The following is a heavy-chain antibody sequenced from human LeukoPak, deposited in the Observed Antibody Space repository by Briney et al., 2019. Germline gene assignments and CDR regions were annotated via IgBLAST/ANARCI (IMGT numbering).Heavy chain of an antibody. Sequence: PGGSLRLSCAASGXTFSSYGMHWVRQAPGKGLEWAAVIPYDGSNKYYADSVKGRFTISRDNSKNTLYLQMNSLRAEDTAVYFCAKGGWLQSPTDYWGQGTLVTVSS. V-gene: IGHV3-30*18. D-gene: IGHD5-24*01. CDR2: IPYDGSNK. CDR1: GXTFSSYG. CDR3: AKGGWLQSPTDY. J-gene: IGHJ4*02.